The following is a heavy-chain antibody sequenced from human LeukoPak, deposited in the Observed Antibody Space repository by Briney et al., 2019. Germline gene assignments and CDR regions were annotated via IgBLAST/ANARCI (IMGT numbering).Heavy chain of an antibody. CDR3: ARGPRGYSGYGLLRFDY. V-gene: IGHV4-34*01. CDR1: GGSFSDSY. J-gene: IGHJ4*02. D-gene: IGHD5-12*01. Sequence: SETLSLTCAVYGGSFSDSYWTWIRQPPGKGLEWIGEINHSGSTNYNPSLKSRVTISVDTSKNQFSLKLSSVAAADTAVYYCARGPRGYSGYGLLRFDYWGQGTLVSVSS. CDR2: INHSGST.